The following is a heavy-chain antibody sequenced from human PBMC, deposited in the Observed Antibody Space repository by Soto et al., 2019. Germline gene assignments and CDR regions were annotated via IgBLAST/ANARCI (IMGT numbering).Heavy chain of an antibody. Sequence: GESLKISCKGSGDSVTSYWISWVRQMTGKGLEWMGRIDPSDSYTNYSPSFQGHVTISADKSISTAYLQWSSLKASDTAMYYCASSPRGYCSSTSCRELGNYYGMDVWGQGTTVTVSS. D-gene: IGHD2-2*01. CDR1: GDSVTSYW. J-gene: IGHJ6*02. CDR3: ASSPRGYCSSTSCRELGNYYGMDV. V-gene: IGHV5-10-1*01. CDR2: IDPSDSYT.